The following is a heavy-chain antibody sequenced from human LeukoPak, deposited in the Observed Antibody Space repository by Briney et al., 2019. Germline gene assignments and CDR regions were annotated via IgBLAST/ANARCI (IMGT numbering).Heavy chain of an antibody. V-gene: IGHV1-2*02. D-gene: IGHD6-19*01. CDR1: GYTFTGYY. J-gene: IGHJ4*02. Sequence: ASVKVSCKASGYTFTGYYMHWVRQAPGQGLEWMGWINPNSGGTNYAQKFQGRVTMTRGTSISTAYMELSRLRSDDTAVYYCAIDSSGWYDPNYFDYWGQGTLVTVSS. CDR3: AIDSSGWYDPNYFDY. CDR2: INPNSGGT.